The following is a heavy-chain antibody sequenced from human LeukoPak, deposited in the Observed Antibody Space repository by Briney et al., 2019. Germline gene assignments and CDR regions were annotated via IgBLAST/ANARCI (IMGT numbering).Heavy chain of an antibody. D-gene: IGHD3-22*01. CDR2: ISYDGSNK. J-gene: IGHJ4*02. CDR1: GFTFSSYA. V-gene: IGHV3-30-3*01. CDR3: ARGGRTHSSGYYYWDY. Sequence: GGSLRLSCAASGFTFSSYAMHWVRQAPGKGLEWVAVISYDGSNKYYADSVKGRFTISRDNSKNTLYLQMNSLRAEDTAVYYCARGGRTHSSGYYYWDYWGQGTPVTVSS.